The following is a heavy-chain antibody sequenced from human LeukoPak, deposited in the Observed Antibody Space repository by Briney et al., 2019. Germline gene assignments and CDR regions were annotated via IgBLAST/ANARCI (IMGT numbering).Heavy chain of an antibody. J-gene: IGHJ4*02. CDR2: INPNSGGT. CDR1: GYTFTGYY. CDR3: AKDYYDYVWGSYRSTDYFDY. Sequence: ASVKVSCKASGYTFTGYYMHWVRQAPGQGLEWMGWINPNSGGTNYAQKFQGRVTMTRDTSISTAYMELSSLRAEDTAVYYCAKDYYDYVWGSYRSTDYFDYWGQGTLVTVSS. V-gene: IGHV1-2*02. D-gene: IGHD3-16*02.